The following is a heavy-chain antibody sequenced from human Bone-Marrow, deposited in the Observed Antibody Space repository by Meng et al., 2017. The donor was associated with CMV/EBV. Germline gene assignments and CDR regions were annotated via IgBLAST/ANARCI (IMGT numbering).Heavy chain of an antibody. D-gene: IGHD1-1*01. CDR1: GGSFSGYH. CDR3: AKDSGAYKRLPDY. CDR2: INWNGGST. J-gene: IGHJ4*02. V-gene: IGHV3-20*04. Sequence: ETLSLTCAVYGGSFSGYHWSWIRQSPGKGLEWVSGINWNGGSTGYADSVKGRFTISRDNAKNSLYLQMNSLRAEDTALYYCAKDSGAYKRLPDYWGQGTLVTVSS.